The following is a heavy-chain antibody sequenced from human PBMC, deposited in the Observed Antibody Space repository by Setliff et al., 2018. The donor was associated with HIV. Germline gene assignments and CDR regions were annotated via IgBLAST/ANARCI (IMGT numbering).Heavy chain of an antibody. Sequence: SVKVSCKASADTFSSHVISWFRQAPGQGLEWMGGIIPIFGSANFPQNFQGRLTITVDEPTSTAYMELSSLTSDDTAVYYCARPTYYTDNSGHPRYYFETWGQGTRVTVSS. CDR2: IIPIFGSA. J-gene: IGHJ5*02. CDR1: ADTFSSHV. D-gene: IGHD3-22*01. V-gene: IGHV1-69*13. CDR3: ARPTYYTDNSGHPRYYFET.